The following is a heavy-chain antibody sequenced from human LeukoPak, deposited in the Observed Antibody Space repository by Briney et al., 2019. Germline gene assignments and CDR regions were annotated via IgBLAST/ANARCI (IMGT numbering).Heavy chain of an antibody. CDR2: MYNSGTS. J-gene: IGHJ4*02. Sequence: SGTLSLTCAVSGASITSHPWNWVRQPPGKGLEWIGEMYNSGTSTFKPSLRSRVIMFFDESKNHFSLKLNSVTAADTAVYYCARGGNWDFDYWDQGVLVIVSS. CDR3: ARGGNWDFDY. D-gene: IGHD7-27*01. CDR1: GASITSHPW. V-gene: IGHV4-4*02.